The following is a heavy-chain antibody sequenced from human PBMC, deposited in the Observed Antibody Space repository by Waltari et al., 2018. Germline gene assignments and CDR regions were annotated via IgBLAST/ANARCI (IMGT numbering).Heavy chain of an antibody. J-gene: IGHJ3*02. V-gene: IGHV1-2*02. D-gene: IGHD2-15*01. CDR2: MKPKSWAT. CDR3: ARDLFPNCCSGYGFDI. Sequence: QVHLVQSGAEVTKPGASVRGSCKTSGYTFSDYYIYWVRQAPGQGLEWMGWMKPKSWATNPAQKLQGRLTLTMDTSTRTVYMELRGLTSDDTAIYYCARDLFPNCCSGYGFDIWGQGTKVTVSS. CDR1: GYTFSDYY.